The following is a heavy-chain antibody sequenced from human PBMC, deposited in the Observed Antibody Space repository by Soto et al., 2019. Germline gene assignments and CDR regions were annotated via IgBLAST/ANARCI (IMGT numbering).Heavy chain of an antibody. J-gene: IGHJ4*02. CDR1: GYTFTSYA. D-gene: IGHD3-10*01. CDR2: ISAYNGNT. V-gene: IGHV1-18*01. Sequence: ASVKVSCKASGYTFTSYAISWVRQAPGQGLEWMEWISAYNGNTNYAQKLQGRVTMTTDTSTSSASMELRSLRSDDTAVYYCARAWFGDFVYYFDYWGQGTLVTVPQ. CDR3: ARAWFGDFVYYFDY.